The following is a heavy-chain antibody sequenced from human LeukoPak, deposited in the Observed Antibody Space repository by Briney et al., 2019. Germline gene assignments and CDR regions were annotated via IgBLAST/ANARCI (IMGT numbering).Heavy chain of an antibody. V-gene: IGHV3-66*04. D-gene: IGHD1-26*01. CDR3: ARPYSGSTDAFDI. Sequence: PGGSLRLSCAASGFTFSSYAMSWVRQAPGKGLEWVSVIYSGGSTYYADSVKGRFTISRDNSKNTLYLQMNSLRAEDTAVYYCARPYSGSTDAFDIWGQGTMVTVSS. CDR2: IYSGGST. CDR1: GFTFSSYA. J-gene: IGHJ3*02.